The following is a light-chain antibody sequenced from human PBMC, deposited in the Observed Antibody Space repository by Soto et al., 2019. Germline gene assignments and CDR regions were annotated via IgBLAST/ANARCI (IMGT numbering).Light chain of an antibody. CDR2: KAS. J-gene: IGKJ1*01. V-gene: IGKV1-5*03. Sequence: DIQMTQSPSTLSGSVGDRVTITCRASQTISSWLAWYQQKPGKAPKLLIYKASTLKSGVPSRFSGSGSGKEFTLTTGSLQPDDFSTYYSQHYNSYSESFGQGTKVELK. CDR3: QHYNSYSES. CDR1: QTISSW.